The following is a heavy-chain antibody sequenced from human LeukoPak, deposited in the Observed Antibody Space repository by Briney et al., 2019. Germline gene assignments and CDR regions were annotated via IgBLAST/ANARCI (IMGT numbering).Heavy chain of an antibody. V-gene: IGHV4-4*07. CDR3: ARMEYCNGNNCYRDY. Sequence: KPSETLSLTCTVSGGSMSNYYWSWIRQPAGKGLEWIGRIYTSGSTNYNPSLKSRVTMSVDTSKNQFSLKLSSVTAADTAVYYCARMEYCNGNNCYRDYWGQGTLVTVSS. CDR2: IYTSGST. J-gene: IGHJ4*02. CDR1: GGSMSNYY. D-gene: IGHD2-15*01.